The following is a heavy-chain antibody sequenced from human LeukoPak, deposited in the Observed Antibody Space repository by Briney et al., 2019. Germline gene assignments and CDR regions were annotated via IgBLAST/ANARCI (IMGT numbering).Heavy chain of an antibody. CDR2: ITGDGKNT. J-gene: IGHJ4*02. CDR1: GFTFSTYP. V-gene: IGHV3-23*01. CDR3: ACSRVYGYHDY. Sequence: GGSLRLSCTASGFTFSTYPMYWVRQAPGKGLEWVSAITGDGKNTYYAESMKGRFTVSRDNSKDTLYLQMNSLRAEDTAVYYCACSRVYGYHDYWGQGTLVTVSS. D-gene: IGHD5-18*01.